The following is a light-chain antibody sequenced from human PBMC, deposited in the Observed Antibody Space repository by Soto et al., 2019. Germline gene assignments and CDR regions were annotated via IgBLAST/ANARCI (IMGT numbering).Light chain of an antibody. CDR3: QQYGSSIT. Sequence: EIGLTQSPGTLSLSPGERATLSCRASQTVSSSYLAWYQQKPGQPPRLLIYGASSRATGIPDRFSGSGSGTDFTLTISRLEPEDFAVYYCQQYGSSITFGQGTRLEIK. J-gene: IGKJ5*01. CDR1: QTVSSSY. CDR2: GAS. V-gene: IGKV3-20*01.